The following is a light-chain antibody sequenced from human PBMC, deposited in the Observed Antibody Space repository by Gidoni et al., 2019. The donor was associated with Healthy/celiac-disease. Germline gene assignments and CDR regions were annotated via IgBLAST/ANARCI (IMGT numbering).Light chain of an antibody. J-gene: IGLJ1*01. CDR1: KLGDKY. CDR2: QDS. CDR3: QAWDSSTGV. Sequence: SCALTQPPSVSVSPGQTASITCSGDKLGDKYARWYQQKPGQSPVLVIYQDSKRPSGIPERFSGSNSGNTATLTISGTQAMDEADYYCQAWDSSTGVFGTGTKVTVL. V-gene: IGLV3-1*01.